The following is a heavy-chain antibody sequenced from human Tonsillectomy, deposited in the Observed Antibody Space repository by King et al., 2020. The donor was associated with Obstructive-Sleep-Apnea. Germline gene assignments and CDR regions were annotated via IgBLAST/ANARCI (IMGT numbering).Heavy chain of an antibody. V-gene: IGHV4-39*07. J-gene: IGHJ5*02. CDR2: VSHSGRT. D-gene: IGHD1-26*01. CDR3: AREGGKTGARWFDP. CDR1: GGSISTGSNY. Sequence: LQLQESGPGLVKPSETLSLTCTVSGGSISTGSNYWGWIRQPPGKGLEWIGSVSHSGRTFNSPSIGSRVSMSVDTSRNQFSLKLTSVTAADTAVYYCAREGGKTGARWFDPWGQGTLVTVSS.